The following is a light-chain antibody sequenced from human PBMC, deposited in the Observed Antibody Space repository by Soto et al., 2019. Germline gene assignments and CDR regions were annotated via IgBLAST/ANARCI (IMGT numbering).Light chain of an antibody. CDR3: SSYTSSLIL. V-gene: IGLV2-14*01. Sequence: QSALTQPASVSGSPGQSITISCTGTSSDVGGYNYVSWYQQHPGKAPKLMIYEVSNRPSGVSNRFSGSKSGNTASLTISGLQAEDEADYYCSSYTSSLILFGGGTKLTVL. CDR1: SSDVGGYNY. CDR2: EVS. J-gene: IGLJ3*02.